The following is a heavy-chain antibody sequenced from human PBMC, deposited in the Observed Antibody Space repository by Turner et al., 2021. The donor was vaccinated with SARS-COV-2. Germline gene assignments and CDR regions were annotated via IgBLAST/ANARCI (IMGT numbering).Heavy chain of an antibody. CDR3: AKGGDHGDY. CDR2: ISGSGDNT. D-gene: IGHD2-21*02. Sequence: EVQLLESGGGLVQPGGSLRLSCAAYGFTFRSYAMSWVRQAPGKGLEWVSAISGSGDNTYYADSVKGRFTISRDNSKNTLYLQMNSLRAEDTAVYYCAKGGDHGDYWGQGTLVTVSS. J-gene: IGHJ4*02. CDR1: GFTFRSYA. V-gene: IGHV3-23*01.